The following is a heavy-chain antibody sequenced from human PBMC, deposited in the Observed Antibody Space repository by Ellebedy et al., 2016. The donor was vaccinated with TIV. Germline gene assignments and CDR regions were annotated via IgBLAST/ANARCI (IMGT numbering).Heavy chain of an antibody. Sequence: ASVKVSCKASGYTFTSYGISWVRQAPGQGLEWMGWISAYNGNTNYAQKLQGRVTMTTDTSTSTAYMELRSLRSEDTAVYYCARGGLGAVVDPYFDFWGQGTLVTVSS. D-gene: IGHD3-16*01. J-gene: IGHJ4*02. CDR1: GYTFTSYG. CDR3: ARGGLGAVVDPYFDF. V-gene: IGHV1-18*01. CDR2: ISAYNGNT.